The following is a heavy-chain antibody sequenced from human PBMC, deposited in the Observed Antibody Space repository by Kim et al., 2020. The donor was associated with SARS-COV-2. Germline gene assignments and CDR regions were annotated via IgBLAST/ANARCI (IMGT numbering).Heavy chain of an antibody. CDR1: GFTFSSYE. D-gene: IGHD3-10*01. CDR3: ARDAFLLWPGGETYGMDV. V-gene: IGHV3-48*03. CDR2: ISSSGSTI. J-gene: IGHJ6*02. Sequence: GGSLRLSCAASGFTFSSYEMNWVRQAPGKGLEWVSYISSSGSTIYYADSVKGRFTISRDNAKNSLYLQMNSLRAEDTAVYYCARDAFLLWPGGETYGMDVWGQGTTVTVSS.